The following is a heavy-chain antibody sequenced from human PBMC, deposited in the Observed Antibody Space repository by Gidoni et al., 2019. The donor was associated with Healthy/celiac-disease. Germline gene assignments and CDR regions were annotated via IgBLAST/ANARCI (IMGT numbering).Heavy chain of an antibody. CDR3: AREGYCSSTSCSSYYYYGMDV. D-gene: IGHD2-2*01. J-gene: IGHJ6*02. V-gene: IGHV4-31*03. CDR1: GGSISSGGYY. Sequence: QVQLQESGPGLVKPSQTLSLTCTVSGGSISSGGYYWSWIRQHPGKGLEWIGYIYYSGSTYYNPSLKSRVTISVDTSKNLFSLKLSSVTAADTAVYYCAREGYCSSTSCSSYYYYGMDVWGQGTTVTVSS. CDR2: IYYSGST.